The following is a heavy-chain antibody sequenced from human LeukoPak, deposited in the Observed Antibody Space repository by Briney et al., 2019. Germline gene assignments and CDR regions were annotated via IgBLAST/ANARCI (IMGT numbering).Heavy chain of an antibody. CDR2: TYYRSKWYY. J-gene: IGHJ4*02. V-gene: IGHV6-1*01. CDR1: GDSVSSNNAT. D-gene: IGHD1-26*01. Sequence: SQTLSLTCAISGDSVSSNNATWNWIRQSPARGLEWLGRTYYRSKWYYDYAVSVKSRITISPDTSKNQFSLQPNSVTPEDTAVYYCARDWEFALDYWGQGTLVTVSS. CDR3: ARDWEFALDY.